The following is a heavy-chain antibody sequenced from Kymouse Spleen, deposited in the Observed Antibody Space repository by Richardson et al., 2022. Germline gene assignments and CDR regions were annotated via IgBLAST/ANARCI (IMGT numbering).Heavy chain of an antibody. Sequence: QVQLVESGGGVVQPGRSLRLSCAASGFTFSSYGMHWVRQAPGKGLEWVAVISYDGSNKYYADSVKGRFTISRDNSKNTLYLQMNSLRAEDTAVYYCAKGYSGYDSDAFDIWGQGTMVTVSS. CDR2: ISYDGSNK. V-gene: IGHV3-30*18. D-gene: IGHD5-12*01. CDR3: AKGYSGYDSDAFDI. J-gene: IGHJ3*02. CDR1: GFTFSSYG.